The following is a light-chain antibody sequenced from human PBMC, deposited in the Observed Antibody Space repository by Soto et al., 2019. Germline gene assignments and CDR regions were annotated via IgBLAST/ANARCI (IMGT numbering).Light chain of an antibody. V-gene: IGLV2-11*01. CDR2: DVS. Sequence: QSALTQPRSVSGSPGQSVTISCTGTSSDVGGYNYVSWYQLHPGTAPKLMIYDVSKRPSGVPDRFSGSKSGNTASLTISGLQAEDEADYYCCSYADSYTWVFGGGTKVTVL. CDR1: SSDVGGYNY. J-gene: IGLJ3*02. CDR3: CSYADSYTWV.